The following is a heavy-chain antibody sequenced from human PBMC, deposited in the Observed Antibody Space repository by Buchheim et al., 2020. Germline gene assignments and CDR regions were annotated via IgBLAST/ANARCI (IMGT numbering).Heavy chain of an antibody. J-gene: IGHJ4*02. Sequence: QVQVQESGPGLVKPSGTPSPTCVVSGESISNSDWWSWVRLPPGKGLEWIGEAYHTGSTNYNPSLKSRVTISVDKSKNQFSLNLNSVTAADTALYFCARHMPEVTGFDCWGQGTL. V-gene: IGHV4-4*02. CDR3: ARHMPEVTGFDC. CDR2: AYHTGST. CDR1: GESISNSDW. D-gene: IGHD1-14*01.